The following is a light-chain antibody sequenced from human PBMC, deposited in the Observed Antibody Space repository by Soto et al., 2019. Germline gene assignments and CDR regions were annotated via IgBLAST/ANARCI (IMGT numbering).Light chain of an antibody. CDR1: RSFSNNY. CDR3: QQYGSSGT. V-gene: IGKV3-20*01. J-gene: IGKJ1*01. Sequence: EILLTQSPGTLSLSPGATATLSCRASRSFSNNYLAWYKQKPGQAPRLLIYGASNWATGIPDRFSGSGSGTDFTLTISRLEPEDFAVYYCQQYGSSGTFGQGTKVDIK. CDR2: GAS.